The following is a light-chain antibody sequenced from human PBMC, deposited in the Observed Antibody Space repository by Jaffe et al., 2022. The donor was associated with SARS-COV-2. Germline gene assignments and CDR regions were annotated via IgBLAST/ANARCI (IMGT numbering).Light chain of an antibody. Sequence: QSTLTQVASVSGSPGQSITISCTGTSSDVGRYNLVSWYQQHPGKAPKLMIYEDTKRPSGVSNRFSGSKSGNAASLTISGLRAEDEADYYCCSYAGGRYVFGSGTKVTVL. V-gene: IGLV2-23*01. J-gene: IGLJ1*01. CDR2: EDT. CDR1: SSDVGRYNL. CDR3: CSYAGGRYV.